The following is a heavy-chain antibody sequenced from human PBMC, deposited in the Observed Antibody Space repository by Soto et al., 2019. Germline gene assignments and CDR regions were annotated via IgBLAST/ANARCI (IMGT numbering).Heavy chain of an antibody. D-gene: IGHD5-18*01. CDR2: ISYDGSDK. CDR3: AAGYSFCDY. V-gene: IGHV3-30*03. J-gene: IGHJ4*02. Sequence: QVQLVESGGGVVQPGRSLRLSCAASGFTFSRYGMFWVRQAPGKGLEWVAVISYDGSDKYYADSVKGRFTISRDNSKNTLYVQLDSLRADDTGVYYCAAGYSFCDYWGQGTLVTISS. CDR1: GFTFSRYG.